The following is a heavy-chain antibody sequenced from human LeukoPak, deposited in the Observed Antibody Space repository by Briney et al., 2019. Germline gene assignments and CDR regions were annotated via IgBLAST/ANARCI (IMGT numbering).Heavy chain of an antibody. Sequence: SETLSLTCTVSGGSISSYYWSWIRQPPGKGLEWIGYIYYSGSTNYNPSLKSRVTISVDASKNQFSLRLSSVTAADMAMYYCAKSSWSLFDPWRQGTLVTVSS. D-gene: IGHD3-10*01. CDR2: IYYSGST. CDR3: AKSSWSLFDP. J-gene: IGHJ5*02. V-gene: IGHV4-59*08. CDR1: GGSISSYY.